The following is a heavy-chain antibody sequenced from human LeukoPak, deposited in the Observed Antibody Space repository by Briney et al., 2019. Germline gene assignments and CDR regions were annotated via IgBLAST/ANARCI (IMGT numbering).Heavy chain of an antibody. CDR2: ISGSGGTT. CDR3: AKDHLPGIVVADRDY. V-gene: IGHV3-23*01. Sequence: GGTLRLSCAASGFTFNSYGMSWVRQAPGKGLEWVSAISGSGGTTYYADCVKGRFTISRDNSKNTLYLQINSLRDEDTAVYYCAKDHLPGIVVADRDYWGQGTLVTVSS. J-gene: IGHJ4*02. CDR1: GFTFNSYG. D-gene: IGHD6-19*01.